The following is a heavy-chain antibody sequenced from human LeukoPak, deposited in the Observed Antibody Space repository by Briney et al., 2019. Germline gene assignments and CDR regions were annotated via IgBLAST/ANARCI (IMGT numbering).Heavy chain of an antibody. CDR1: GGSFSGYY. V-gene: IGHV4-34*01. J-gene: IGHJ5*02. CDR2: INHSGST. Sequence: SETLSLTCAVYGGSFSGYYWSWIRQPPGKGLEWIGEINHSGSTNYNPSLKSRVTISVDTSKNQFSLKLSSVTAADTAVYYCARDPEYCGGDCYSNWFDPWGQGTLVTVSS. CDR3: ARDPEYCGGDCYSNWFDP. D-gene: IGHD2-21*02.